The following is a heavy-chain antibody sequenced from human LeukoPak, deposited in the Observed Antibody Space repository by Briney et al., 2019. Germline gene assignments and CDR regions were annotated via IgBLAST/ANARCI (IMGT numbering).Heavy chain of an antibody. CDR1: GFTFSSYW. CDR3: AREVTAMATGWFDP. V-gene: IGHV3-74*01. J-gene: IGHJ5*02. CDR2: INSDGSST. Sequence: PGGSLRLSCAASGFTFSSYWMHWVRQAPGKGLVWVSRINSDGSSTSYADSVKGRFTISRDNAKNTLYLQMNSLRAEDTAVYYCAREVTAMATGWFDPWGQGTLVTVSS. D-gene: IGHD5-18*01.